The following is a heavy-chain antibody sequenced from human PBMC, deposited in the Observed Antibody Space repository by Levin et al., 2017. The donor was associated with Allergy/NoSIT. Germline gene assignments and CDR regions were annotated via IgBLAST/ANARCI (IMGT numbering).Heavy chain of an antibody. J-gene: IGHJ2*01. V-gene: IGHV3-9*01. CDR3: AKSVDTAMVSDWYFDL. Sequence: SLKISCAASGFTFDDYAMHWVRQAPGKGLEWVSGISWNSGSIGYADSVKGRFTISRDNAKNSLYLQMNSLRAEDTALYYCAKSVDTAMVSDWYFDLWGRGTLVTVSS. D-gene: IGHD5-18*01. CDR2: ISWNSGSI. CDR1: GFTFDDYA.